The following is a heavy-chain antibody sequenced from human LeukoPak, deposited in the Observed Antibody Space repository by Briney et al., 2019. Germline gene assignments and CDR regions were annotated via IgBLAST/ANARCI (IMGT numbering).Heavy chain of an antibody. CDR1: GGSVSSGSYY. CDR3: ARDNSSGWGYYYYGMDV. Sequence: PSETLSLTCTVSGGSVSSGSYYWSWIRQPPGKGLEWIGYIYYSGSTNYNPSLKSRVTISVDTSKSQFSLKLSSVTAADTAVYYCARDNSSGWGYYYYGMDVWGQGTTVTVSS. D-gene: IGHD6-19*01. J-gene: IGHJ6*02. V-gene: IGHV4-61*01. CDR2: IYYSGST.